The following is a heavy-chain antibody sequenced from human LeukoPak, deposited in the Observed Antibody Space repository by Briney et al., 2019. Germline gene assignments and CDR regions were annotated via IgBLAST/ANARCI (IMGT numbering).Heavy chain of an antibody. J-gene: IGHJ3*02. Sequence: SETLSLTCTVSGGSISSYYWSWIRQPPGKGLEWIGYIYYSGSTNYNPSLKSRVTISVDTSKNQFSLKLSSVTAADTAVYYCARDLDYGSGNYYDAFDIWGQGTMVTVSS. D-gene: IGHD3-10*01. CDR3: ARDLDYGSGNYYDAFDI. V-gene: IGHV4-59*01. CDR1: GGSISSYY. CDR2: IYYSGST.